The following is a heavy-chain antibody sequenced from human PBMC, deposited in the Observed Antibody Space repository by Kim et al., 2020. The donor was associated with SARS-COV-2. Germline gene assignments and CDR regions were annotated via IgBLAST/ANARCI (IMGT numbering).Heavy chain of an antibody. D-gene: IGHD3-9*01. CDR1: GGTFSSYA. J-gene: IGHJ4*02. CDR3: ARLDYDILTGGPTNDY. CDR2: IIPIFGTA. V-gene: IGHV1-69*13. Sequence: SVKVSCKASGGTFSSYAISWVRQAPGQGLEWMGGIIPIFGTANYAQKFQGRVTITADESTSTAYMELSSLRSEDTAVYYCARLDYDILTGGPTNDYWGQGTLVTVSS.